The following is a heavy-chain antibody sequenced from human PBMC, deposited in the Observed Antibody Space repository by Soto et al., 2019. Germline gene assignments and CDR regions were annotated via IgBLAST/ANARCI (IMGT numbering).Heavy chain of an antibody. Sequence: PGGSLRLSCGGSGFTFSGYGMHWVRQAPGKGLDWLAVISYGGSKEYYADSVRGRFTISRDNSNNTLFLQMNSLRPEDTSVYYCAKDTTDHYGSGGHLDCRGQGISVTVSS. D-gene: IGHD3-10*01. CDR1: GFTFSGYG. CDR2: ISYGGSKE. CDR3: AKDTTDHYGSGGHLDC. V-gene: IGHV3-30*18. J-gene: IGHJ4*02.